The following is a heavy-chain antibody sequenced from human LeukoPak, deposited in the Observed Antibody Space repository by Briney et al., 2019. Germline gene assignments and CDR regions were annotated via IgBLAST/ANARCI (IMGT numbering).Heavy chain of an antibody. CDR3: ARRIRVYYYMDV. V-gene: IGHV4-34*01. J-gene: IGHJ6*03. CDR2: INHSRST. Sequence: PSETLSLTCAVYGGSFSNYYWSWIRQAPGKGLEWIGEINHSRSTNYDPSLKSRVTISVDTSKNQFSLNLRSVTAADTAVYYCARRIRVYYYMDVWGEGTTVTVS. CDR1: GGSFSNYY.